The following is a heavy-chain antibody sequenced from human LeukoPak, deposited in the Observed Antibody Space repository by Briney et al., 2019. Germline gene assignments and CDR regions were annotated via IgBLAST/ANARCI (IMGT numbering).Heavy chain of an antibody. J-gene: IGHJ4*02. V-gene: IGHV3-30*18. CDR2: ISYDGSVN. CDR1: GFTFGYYG. CDR3: AKDVRNSGYGDW. D-gene: IGHD5-12*01. Sequence: GGSLRLSCVGSGFTFGYYGMHWVRLAPGKGLEWVAVISYDGSVNYCAGSVKGRFTISRDNSKNTLYLQMNSLRTEDTAMYYCAKDVRNSGYGDWWGQGTLVTVSS.